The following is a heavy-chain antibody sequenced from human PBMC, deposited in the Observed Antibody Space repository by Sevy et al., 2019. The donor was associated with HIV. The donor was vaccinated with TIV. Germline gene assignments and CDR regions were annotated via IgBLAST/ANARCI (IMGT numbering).Heavy chain of an antibody. J-gene: IGHJ6*02. Sequence: SETLSLTCTVSGGSMSTYSYSWLRQPPGKGLEWTGYIYHSGNTHYNPSLKSRVFISKDVSKNRFSLKLTSVTAADTAIYFCARAGPGYSMDVWGQGTTVTVSS. V-gene: IGHV4-59*01. D-gene: IGHD5-18*01. CDR3: ARAGPGYSMDV. CDR1: GGSMSTYS. CDR2: IYHSGNT.